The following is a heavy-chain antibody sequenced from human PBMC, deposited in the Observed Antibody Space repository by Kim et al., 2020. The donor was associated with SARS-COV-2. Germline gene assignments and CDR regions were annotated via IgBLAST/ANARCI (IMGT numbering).Heavy chain of an antibody. CDR2: IKSKTDGGTT. Sequence: GGSLRLSCAASGFTFSNAWMSWVRQAPGKGLEWVGRIKSKTDGGTTDYAAPVKGRFTISRDDSKNTLYLQMNSLKTEDTAVYYCTTNYCSGGSCYGYGMDVWGQGTTVTVSS. CDR3: TTNYCSGGSCYGYGMDV. CDR1: GFTFSNAW. J-gene: IGHJ6*02. V-gene: IGHV3-15*01. D-gene: IGHD2-15*01.